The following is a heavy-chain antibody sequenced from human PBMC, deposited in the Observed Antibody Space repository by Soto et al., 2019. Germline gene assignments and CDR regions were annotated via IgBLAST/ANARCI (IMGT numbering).Heavy chain of an antibody. V-gene: IGHV1-8*01. J-gene: IGHJ6*02. CDR1: GYTFTSYD. D-gene: IGHD3-3*01. CDR3: ARDWVDFWSGYYGMDV. Sequence: ASVKVSCKASGYTFTSYDINWVRQATGQGHEWMGWMNPNSGNTGYSQKFQGRVTMTRNTSISTAYMELSSLRSEDTAVYYCARDWVDFWSGYYGMDVWGQGTTVTVS. CDR2: MNPNSGNT.